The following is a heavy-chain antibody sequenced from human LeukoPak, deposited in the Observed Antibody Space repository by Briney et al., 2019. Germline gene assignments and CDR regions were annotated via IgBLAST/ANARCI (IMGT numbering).Heavy chain of an antibody. D-gene: IGHD2-15*01. J-gene: IGHJ4*02. CDR2: ISGSGGST. CDR1: GFTFSSYA. Sequence: GGSLRLSCAASGFTFSSYAMRWVRQAPGKGLEWVSAISGSGGSTYYADSVKGRFTISRDNSKNTLYLQMNSLRAEDTAVYYCAKARGRNLVVVVATPPGIYFDYWGQGTLVTVFS. CDR3: AKARGRNLVVVVATPPGIYFDY. V-gene: IGHV3-23*01.